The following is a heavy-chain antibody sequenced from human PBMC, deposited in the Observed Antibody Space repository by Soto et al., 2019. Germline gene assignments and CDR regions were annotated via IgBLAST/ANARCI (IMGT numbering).Heavy chain of an antibody. Sequence: APVKVSCKASGYTFTSYPMLWVSQAPGQRLEWMGWINAGNGNTKYSQKFQGRVTITRDTSASTAYMELSSRRSEDTAVYYCARNWDCTRPGCIVGWFDPWGPGTLVTVSS. CDR1: GYTFTSYP. D-gene: IGHD2-8*01. V-gene: IGHV1-3*01. J-gene: IGHJ5*02. CDR2: INAGNGNT. CDR3: ARNWDCTRPGCIVGWFDP.